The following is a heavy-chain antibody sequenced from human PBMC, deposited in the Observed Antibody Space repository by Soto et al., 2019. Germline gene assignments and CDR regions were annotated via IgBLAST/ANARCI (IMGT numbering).Heavy chain of an antibody. J-gene: IGHJ3*01. CDR2: VAPIGDCS. V-gene: IGHV1-69*08. CDR1: GGTFDRYS. D-gene: IGHD6-13*01. CDR3: ATGELGGPQQLVRDAFDC. Sequence: QVQLVQSGAEVKKPGSSVRDSCKASGGTFDRYSISGVRQSPGQRPVLVGKVAPIGDCSRYAPKFQGRVTIIADKTTSPAVVDVSGLTSDDMAVYHWATGELGGPQQLVRDAFDCCGQGTMVTVSS.